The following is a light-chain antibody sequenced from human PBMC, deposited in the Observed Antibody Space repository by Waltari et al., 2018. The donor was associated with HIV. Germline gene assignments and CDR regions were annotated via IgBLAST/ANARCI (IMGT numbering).Light chain of an antibody. CDR2: GAS. J-gene: IGKJ4*01. CDR1: QSVRSAS. V-gene: IGKV3-20*01. CDR3: QQYAASPLT. Sequence: EIVLTQSPGTLSLSPGDRATLSCRASQSVRSASLAWYQQKPGKAPRLLIYGASSRAPGIPDRFSGSGAVTDFILTISRLEPEDCAVYYCQQYAASPLTFGGGTKVEIK.